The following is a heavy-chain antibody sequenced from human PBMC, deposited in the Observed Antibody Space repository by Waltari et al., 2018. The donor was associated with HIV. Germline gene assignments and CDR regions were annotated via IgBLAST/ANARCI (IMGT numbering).Heavy chain of an antibody. CDR2: ISGSGGST. Sequence: EVQLLESGGGLVQPGGSLSLSCAASGFTFSSYAMSWVRQAPGKGLEWVSAISGSGGSTYYADSVKGRFTISRDNSKNTLYLQMNSLRAEDTAVYYCANKQYGSGMGYWGQGTLVTVSS. J-gene: IGHJ4*02. V-gene: IGHV3-23*01. CDR3: ANKQYGSGMGY. CDR1: GFTFSSYA. D-gene: IGHD3-10*01.